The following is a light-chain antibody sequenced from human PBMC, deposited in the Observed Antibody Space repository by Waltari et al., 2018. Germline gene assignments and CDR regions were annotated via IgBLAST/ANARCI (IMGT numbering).Light chain of an antibody. J-gene: IGLJ3*02. Sequence: QSVLTQPPSVSAAPGQKVTISCSGSSSNIKNNHVSWYQQFPGRAPKLLIFEDDRRLAGFPDRFSGSKSGTSATLAITGLQTGDEAVYYCGTWDSTLIGGVFGGGTKLTVL. CDR2: EDD. CDR3: GTWDSTLIGGV. V-gene: IGLV1-51*02. CDR1: SSNIKNNH.